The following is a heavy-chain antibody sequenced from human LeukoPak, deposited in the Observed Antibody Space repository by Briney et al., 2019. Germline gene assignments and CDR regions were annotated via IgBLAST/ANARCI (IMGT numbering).Heavy chain of an antibody. CDR2: IKQDGSEK. CDR3: TSGSYHEVDY. V-gene: IGHV3-7*01. CDR1: GFTFSSYW. J-gene: IGHJ4*02. Sequence: GGPLRLSCAASGFTFSSYWMSWVRQAPGKGLEWVANIKQDGSEKYYVDSVKGRFTISRDNAKNSLYLQMNSLRAEDTAVYYCTSGSYHEVDYWGQGTLVTVSS. D-gene: IGHD1-26*01.